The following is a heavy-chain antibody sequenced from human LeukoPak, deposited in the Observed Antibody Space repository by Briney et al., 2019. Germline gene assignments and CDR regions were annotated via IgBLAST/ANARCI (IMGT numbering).Heavy chain of an antibody. CDR1: GGTFSSYA. Sequence: EASVKVSCKASGGTFSSYAISWVRQAPGQGLEWMGGIIPIFGTANYAQKFQGRVTITTDESTSTAYMELSSLRPEDTAVYYCASPRSSTSFDAFDIWGQGTMVTVSS. J-gene: IGHJ3*02. CDR2: IIPIFGTA. V-gene: IGHV1-69*05. D-gene: IGHD2-2*01. CDR3: ASPRSSTSFDAFDI.